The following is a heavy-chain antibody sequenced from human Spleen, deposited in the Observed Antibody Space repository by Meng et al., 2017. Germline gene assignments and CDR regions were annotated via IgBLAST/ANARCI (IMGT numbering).Heavy chain of an antibody. CDR1: GYNFPDYW. CDR3: VRDEDISAAGKLFGDY. CDR2: IDPKSGDT. Sequence: QGRRWLLGAECKKPGASVKVSCKPSGYNFPDYWLHWVRRAPGQGLEWMGRIDPKSGDTHYAQRFQGRVTMTGDTSISTAYMELSGLRSDDTAMYYCVRDEDISAAGKLFGDYWGQGTLVTVSS. D-gene: IGHD6-13*01. V-gene: IGHV1-2*06. J-gene: IGHJ4*02.